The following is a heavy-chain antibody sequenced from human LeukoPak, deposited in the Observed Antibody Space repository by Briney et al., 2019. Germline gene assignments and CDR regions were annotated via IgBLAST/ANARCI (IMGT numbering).Heavy chain of an antibody. J-gene: IGHJ4*02. D-gene: IGHD3-22*01. CDR2: IYSSGST. V-gene: IGHV4-59*01. CDR1: GVSISSYY. Sequence: SETLSLTCTVSGVSISSYYWTWIRQPPGKGLEWIGYIYSSGSTNYSPSLQSRVTISIDTSKNQFSLRLSSVTAADTAVYFCARDRGGDYDSSGFQYHFDYWGQGALVTVSS. CDR3: ARDRGGDYDSSGFQYHFDY.